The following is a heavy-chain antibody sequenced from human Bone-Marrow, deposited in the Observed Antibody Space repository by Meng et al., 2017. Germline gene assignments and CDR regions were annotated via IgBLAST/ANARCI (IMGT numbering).Heavy chain of an antibody. CDR3: ARDYGGSYYFGVPSNYYYYGMDV. V-gene: IGHV4-39*07. CDR2: IYYSGST. Sequence: ESLKISCTVSGGSISSSSYYWGWIRQPPGKGLEWIGSIYYSGSTYYNPSLKSRVTISVDTSKNQFSLKLSSVTAADTAVYYCARDYGGSYYFGVPSNYYYYGMDVWGQGTTVTVSS. J-gene: IGHJ6*02. D-gene: IGHD1-26*01. CDR1: GGSISSSSYY.